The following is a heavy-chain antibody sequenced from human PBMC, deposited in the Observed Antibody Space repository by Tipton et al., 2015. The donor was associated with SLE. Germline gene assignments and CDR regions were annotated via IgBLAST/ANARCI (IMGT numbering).Heavy chain of an antibody. D-gene: IGHD6-19*01. CDR3: ARDNSGRSEDSYYYYVDV. CDR1: GGSVSSESNY. CDR2: IFYSENA. Sequence: TLSLTCTVSGGSVSSESNYWGWLRQPPGKGLEWIGSIFYSENAYYNPTLKSRVTISVDTSKNQFSLRLTSVTAADTAVYYCARDNSGRSEDSYYYYVDVWGKGTTVTVSS. J-gene: IGHJ6*03. V-gene: IGHV4-39*07.